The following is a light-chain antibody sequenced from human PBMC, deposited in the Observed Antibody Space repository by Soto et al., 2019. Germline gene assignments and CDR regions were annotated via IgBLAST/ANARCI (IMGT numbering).Light chain of an antibody. V-gene: IGKV3-15*01. J-gene: IGKJ2*01. CDR1: QSVRSN. CDR3: QQYNNWPPLNT. Sequence: EIVMTQSPATLSVSPGERATLSCRASQSVRSNLAWYQQKPGQAPRLLIYGASTRATGIPARFSGSGSGTDFTLIISSLQSEDFAVYYCQQYNNWPPLNTFGQGNKLEI. CDR2: GAS.